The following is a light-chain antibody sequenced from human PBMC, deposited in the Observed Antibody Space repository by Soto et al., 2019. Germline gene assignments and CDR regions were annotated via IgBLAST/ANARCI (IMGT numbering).Light chain of an antibody. Sequence: QSALTQPASVSGSPGQSITISCTGTRSDVGTYHLVSWYQQHPGKAPKLMIYEVSKRPSGVSNRFSGSKSGNTASLTISGLXXXXXXXYXXCXYAGSSTYVFGVGTKVTVL. CDR3: CXYAGSSTYV. CDR2: EVS. V-gene: IGLV2-23*02. J-gene: IGLJ1*01. CDR1: RSDVGTYHL.